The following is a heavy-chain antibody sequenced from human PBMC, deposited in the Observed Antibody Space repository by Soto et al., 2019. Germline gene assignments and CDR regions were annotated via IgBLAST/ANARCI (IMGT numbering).Heavy chain of an antibody. D-gene: IGHD3-10*01. CDR3: ARDNDYYGSGSYFDY. CDR1: GGTFSSYT. J-gene: IGHJ4*02. Sequence: SVKVSCKASGGTFSSYTISWVRQAPGQGLEWMGRIIPILGIANYAQKFQGRVTMTRDTSTNTAYMELRSLRSDDTAVYHCARDNDYYGSGSYFDYWGKGTLVPVSS. CDR2: IIPILGIA. V-gene: IGHV1-69*04.